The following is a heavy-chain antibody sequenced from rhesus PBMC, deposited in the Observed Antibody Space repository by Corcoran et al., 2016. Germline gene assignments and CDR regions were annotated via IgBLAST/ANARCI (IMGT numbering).Heavy chain of an antibody. CDR3: ASGGVAAPFDY. CDR1: GGSISSSY. Sequence: QLQLQESGPGLVKPSETLSVTCAVSGGSISSSYWSWIRQAPGKGLEWIGNIYGSGSSTNYNPSLKSRVTLSVDTSKNQLSMKLSSVTAADTAVYYCASGGVAAPFDYWGQGVLVTVSS. V-gene: IGHV4-169*02. D-gene: IGHD4-29*01. J-gene: IGHJ4*01. CDR2: IYGSGSST.